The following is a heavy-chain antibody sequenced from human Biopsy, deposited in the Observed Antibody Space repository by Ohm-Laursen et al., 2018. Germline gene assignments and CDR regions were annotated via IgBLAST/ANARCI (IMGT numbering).Heavy chain of an antibody. CDR1: GESSSGYL. CDR2: INYSGRT. CDR3: ARGYSATYGRFDP. Sequence: SDTLSLTCAVNGESSSGYLWNWIRQPPGKGLEWIGYINYSGRTNYNPSLKSRVTISVDTSKNQVSLKVYSLSASDAAVYYCARGYSATYGRFDPWGQGTLVTVSS. D-gene: IGHD1-26*01. J-gene: IGHJ5*02. V-gene: IGHV4-59*07.